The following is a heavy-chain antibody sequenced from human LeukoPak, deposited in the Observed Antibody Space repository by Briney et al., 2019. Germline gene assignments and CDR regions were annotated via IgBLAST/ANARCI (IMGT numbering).Heavy chain of an antibody. Sequence: ASVKVSCKASGYTFTSYYMHWVRQAPGQGLEWMGIINPSGGSTSYAQKFQGRVTMTRDTSTSTVYMELSSLRSEDTAVYYCARDRDDFWSGYSLDYWGQGTLVTVSS. CDR2: INPSGGST. D-gene: IGHD3-3*01. J-gene: IGHJ4*02. CDR3: ARDRDDFWSGYSLDY. CDR1: GYTFTSYY. V-gene: IGHV1-46*01.